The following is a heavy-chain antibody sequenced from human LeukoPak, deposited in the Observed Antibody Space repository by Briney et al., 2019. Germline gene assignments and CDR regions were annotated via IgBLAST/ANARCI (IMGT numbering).Heavy chain of an antibody. CDR3: ARGEQWLPDY. Sequence: PSETLSLTCTVSGYSFSSDYYWGWIRQPPGKGLEWIGTIFHSESTYYSPSLKSRVTISVDTSKNQFSLKLSSVTAADTAVYYCARGEQWLPDYWGQGTLVTVSS. CDR1: GYSFSSDYY. J-gene: IGHJ4*02. D-gene: IGHD6-19*01. CDR2: IFHSEST. V-gene: IGHV4-38-2*02.